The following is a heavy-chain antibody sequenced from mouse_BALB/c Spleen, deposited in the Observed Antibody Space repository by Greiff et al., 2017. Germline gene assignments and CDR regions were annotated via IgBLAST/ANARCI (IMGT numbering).Heavy chain of an antibody. V-gene: IGHV5-17*02. D-gene: IGHD4-1*01. CDR2: ISSGSSTI. J-gene: IGHJ2*01. Sequence: EVKVEESGGGLVQPGGSRKLSCAASGFTFSSFGMHWVRQAPEKGLEWVAYISSGSSTIYYADTVKGRFTISRDNPKNTLFLQMTSLRSEDTAMYYCARDWDFDYWGQGTTLTVSS. CDR3: ARDWDFDY. CDR1: GFTFSSFG.